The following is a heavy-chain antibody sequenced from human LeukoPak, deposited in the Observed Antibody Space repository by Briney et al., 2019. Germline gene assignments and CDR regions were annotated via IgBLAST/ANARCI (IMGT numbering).Heavy chain of an antibody. J-gene: IGHJ4*02. Sequence: PGGPLRFSGGASGFTFSGYAMAWFRKSPGKGLNRVSAISRSRGSTYSADSVKGRFTISRANSKDTLYLQTTSLRAEDTAVYYCAKDQDIVVVTATGWLDYWGQGTLVTVSS. CDR1: GFTFSGYA. CDR3: AKDQDIVVVTATGWLDY. V-gene: IGHV3-23*01. D-gene: IGHD2-21*02. CDR2: ISRSRGST.